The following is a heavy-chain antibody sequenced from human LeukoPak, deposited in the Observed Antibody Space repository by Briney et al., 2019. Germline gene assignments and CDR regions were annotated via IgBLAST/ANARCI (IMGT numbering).Heavy chain of an antibody. CDR2: IYYTGST. CDR3: ARDSIRERRGFVVVVAALFDY. V-gene: IGHV4-59*01. D-gene: IGHD2-15*01. Sequence: GSLRLSCAASGFTFSSYAMSWIRQPPGKGLEWIGYIYYTGSTNYNPSLKSRVTMSVDTSKNQFSLNLKSVTPEDTAVYYCARDSIRERRGFVVVVAALFDYWGQGTLVTVSS. CDR1: GFTFSSYA. J-gene: IGHJ4*02.